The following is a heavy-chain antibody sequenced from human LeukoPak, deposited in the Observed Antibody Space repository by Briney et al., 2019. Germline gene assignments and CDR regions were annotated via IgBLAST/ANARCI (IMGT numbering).Heavy chain of an antibody. CDR2: ISYDGSNK. Sequence: GRSLRLSCAASGFTFSSYGMHWVRQAPGKGLEWVAVISYDGSNKYYADSVKGRFTISRDNSKNTLYLQMNSLRAEDTAVYHCAKTIRAFVICSSTSCYAYDYWGQGTLVTVSS. V-gene: IGHV3-30*18. D-gene: IGHD2-2*01. CDR3: AKTIRAFVICSSTSCYAYDY. J-gene: IGHJ4*02. CDR1: GFTFSSYG.